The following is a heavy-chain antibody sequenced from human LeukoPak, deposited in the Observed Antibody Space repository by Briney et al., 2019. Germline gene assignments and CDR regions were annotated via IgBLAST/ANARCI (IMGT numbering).Heavy chain of an antibody. D-gene: IGHD4-17*01. CDR2: ISAYNDNT. CDR1: GYTFTTYG. J-gene: IGHJ4*02. Sequence: ASVKVSCKASGYTFTTYGISWVRQAPGQGLEWMGWISAYNDNTNYAQKFRGRVTMTTDTSTSTAYMELRSLRSDDTAVYYCARAHLHYGDSIHDLDYWGQGTLVTVSS. CDR3: ARAHLHYGDSIHDLDY. V-gene: IGHV1-18*01.